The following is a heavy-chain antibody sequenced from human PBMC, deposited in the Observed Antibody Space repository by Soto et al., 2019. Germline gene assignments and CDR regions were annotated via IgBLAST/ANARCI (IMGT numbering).Heavy chain of an antibody. J-gene: IGHJ4*02. D-gene: IGHD2-2*01. Sequence: ESGGGVVQPGRSQRLSCAASGFTFSSYGMHWVRQAPGKGLEWVAVISYDGSDKYYADSVKGRFTISRDNSKNTLYLQMNSLRAEDTALYYCAKADVVVVPGAMPFDYWGQGTLVTVSS. V-gene: IGHV3-30*18. CDR2: ISYDGSDK. CDR1: GFTFSSYG. CDR3: AKADVVVVPGAMPFDY.